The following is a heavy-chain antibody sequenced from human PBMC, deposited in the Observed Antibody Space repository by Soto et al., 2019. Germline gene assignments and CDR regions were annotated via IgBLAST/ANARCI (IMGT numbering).Heavy chain of an antibody. CDR1: GFTFSTYA. Sequence: VQLLESGGGLVQPGGSLRLSCAASGFTFSTYAMNWVRQAPGKGLEWVSAISGSGDRTYYADSVRGRFTISKDSSKNTLYLQMNSLRAEDTAVYYCAKDGAYSSSSLYYFDYWGQGTLVTVSS. D-gene: IGHD6-6*01. V-gene: IGHV3-23*01. CDR2: ISGSGDRT. CDR3: AKDGAYSSSSLYYFDY. J-gene: IGHJ4*02.